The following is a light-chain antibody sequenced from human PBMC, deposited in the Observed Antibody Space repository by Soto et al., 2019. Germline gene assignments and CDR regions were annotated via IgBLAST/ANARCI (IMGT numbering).Light chain of an antibody. CDR2: SAS. CDR1: HNINYY. V-gene: IGKV1-17*03. CDR3: LQHNSYPLT. Sequence: DLPMTQSPSAMSASVGDRVTISCRASHNINYYLAWFQQKPGKVPKRLIYSASSLQSGVPSRFSGSGSGTEFTLTITGLQPEDTAIYYCLQHNSYPLTLGGGTKVEIK. J-gene: IGKJ4*01.